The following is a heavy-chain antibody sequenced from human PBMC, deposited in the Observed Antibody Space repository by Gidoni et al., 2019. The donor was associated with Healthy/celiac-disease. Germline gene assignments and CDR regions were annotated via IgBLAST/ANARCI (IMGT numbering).Heavy chain of an antibody. CDR2: INHSGST. CDR1: GGSFSGYY. V-gene: IGHV4-34*01. Sequence: QVQLQQWGAGLLKPSETLSLTCAVYGGSFSGYYWSWIRQPPGKGLEWIGEINHSGSTNYNPSLKSRVTISVDTSKNQFSLKLSSVTAADTAVYYCAGGGYSSSWYPRAYYYYYGMDVWGQGTTVTVSS. D-gene: IGHD6-13*01. CDR3: AGGGYSSSWYPRAYYYYYGMDV. J-gene: IGHJ6*02.